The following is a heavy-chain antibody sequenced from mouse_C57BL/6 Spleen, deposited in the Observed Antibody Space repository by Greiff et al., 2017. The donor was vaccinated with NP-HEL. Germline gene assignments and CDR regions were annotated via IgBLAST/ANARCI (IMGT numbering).Heavy chain of an antibody. CDR2: INPNNGGT. CDR3: AREGGAMDY. CDR1: GYTFTDYY. V-gene: IGHV1-26*01. Sequence: SGPELVKPGASVKISCKASGYTFTDYYMNWVKPSHGKSLEWIGDINPNNGGTSYNQKFKGHATLTVDKSSSTAYMELRSLTSEDSAVYYCAREGGAMDYWGQGTSVTVSS. J-gene: IGHJ4*01.